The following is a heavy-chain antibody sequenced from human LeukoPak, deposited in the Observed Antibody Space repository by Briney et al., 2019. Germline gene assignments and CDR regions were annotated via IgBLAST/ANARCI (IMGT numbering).Heavy chain of an antibody. J-gene: IGHJ4*02. D-gene: IGHD4-17*01. CDR3: AGSVVRRGVTTSDY. V-gene: IGHV4-4*07. CDR1: GGSISSYY. Sequence: SETLSLTCTVSGGSISSYYWSWIRQPAGKGLEWIGRIHTSGSTNYNPSLKSRVTMSVDTSKNQFSLKLSSVTAADTAVYYCAGSVVRRGVTTSDYWGQGTLVTVSS. CDR2: IHTSGST.